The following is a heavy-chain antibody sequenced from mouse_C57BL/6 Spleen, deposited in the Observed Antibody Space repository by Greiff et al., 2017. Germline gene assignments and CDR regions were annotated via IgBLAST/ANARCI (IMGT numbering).Heavy chain of an antibody. CDR2: INPNNGGT. J-gene: IGHJ2*01. Sequence: VQLQQSGPELVKPGASVKIPCKASGYTFTDYNMDWVKQSHGKSLEWIGDINPNNGGTIYNQKFKGKATLTVDKSSSTAYMELRSLTSEDTAVYYCARKFFVGYYFDYRGQGTTLTVSS. CDR1: GYTFTDYN. V-gene: IGHV1-18*01. CDR3: ARKFFVGYYFDY.